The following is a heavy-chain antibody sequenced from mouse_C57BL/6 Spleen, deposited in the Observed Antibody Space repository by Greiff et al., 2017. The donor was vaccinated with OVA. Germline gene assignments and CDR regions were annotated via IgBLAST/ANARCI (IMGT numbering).Heavy chain of an antibody. CDR2: ILPGSGST. J-gene: IGHJ4*01. Sequence: QVQLQQSGAELMKPGASVKLSCKATGYTFTGYWIEWVKQRPGHGLEWIGEILPGSGSTNYNEKFKGKATFTADTSSNTAYMQLSSLTTDDSAIYYCARGAYDYDGAYYAMDYGGQGTSVTVSS. CDR3: ARGAYDYDGAYYAMDY. V-gene: IGHV1-9*01. CDR1: GYTFTGYW. D-gene: IGHD2-4*01.